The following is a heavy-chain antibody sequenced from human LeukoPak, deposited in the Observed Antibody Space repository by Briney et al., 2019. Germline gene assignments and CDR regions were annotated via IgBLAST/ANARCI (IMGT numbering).Heavy chain of an antibody. V-gene: IGHV3-23*01. CDR1: GFTFSSYA. D-gene: IGHD6-6*01. CDR3: AREYSSSLGGFDI. Sequence: GGSLRLSCAASGFTFSSYAMSWVRQVPGKGLEWVSLISTSGNTHYADSVKGRFTISRDNSEKTLYLQMNSLRAEDTAVYYCAREYSSSLGGFDIWGQGTMVTVSS. CDR2: ISTSGNT. J-gene: IGHJ3*02.